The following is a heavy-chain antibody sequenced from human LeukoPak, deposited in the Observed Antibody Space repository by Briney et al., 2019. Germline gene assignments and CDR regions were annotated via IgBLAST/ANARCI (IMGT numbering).Heavy chain of an antibody. Sequence: SVKLFCKASGGTFSSYAISWVRHAPGQGLEWMGRNIPIFGTENYAQKFQGIVTITTDESTSTAYMELSSLRSEDTAVYYCASRGIAAAGPLFDYWGQGTLVTASS. V-gene: IGHV1-69*05. CDR1: GGTFSSYA. J-gene: IGHJ4*02. D-gene: IGHD6-13*01. CDR3: ASRGIAAAGPLFDY. CDR2: NIPIFGTE.